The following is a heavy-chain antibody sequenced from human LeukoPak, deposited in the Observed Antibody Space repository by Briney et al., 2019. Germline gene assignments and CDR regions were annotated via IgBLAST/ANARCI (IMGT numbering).Heavy chain of an antibody. Sequence: SVKVSCKASGGTFISYAISWVRQAPGQGLEWMGGIIPIFGTANYAQKFQGRVTITADESTSTAYMELSSLRSEDTAVYYCARGDIVVVPAAISGWFDPWGQGTLVTVSS. CDR1: GGTFISYA. D-gene: IGHD2-2*01. V-gene: IGHV1-69*13. CDR2: IIPIFGTA. CDR3: ARGDIVVVPAAISGWFDP. J-gene: IGHJ5*02.